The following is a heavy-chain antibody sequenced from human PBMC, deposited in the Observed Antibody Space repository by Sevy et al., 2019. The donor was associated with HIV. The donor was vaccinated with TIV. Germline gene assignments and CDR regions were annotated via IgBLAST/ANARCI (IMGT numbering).Heavy chain of an antibody. V-gene: IGHV1-69*13. CDR1: GGTFSGYS. D-gene: IGHD5-18*01. Sequence: ASVKVSCKTSGGTFSGYSSSWLRQAPGQGLEWMGGIIAISGTTNYIQRFQGRITITADVSTRTVYMELRSLRIEDTAIYFCARDRYRGYFDPWGQGTLVTVSS. CDR2: IIAISGTT. CDR3: ARDRYRGYFDP. J-gene: IGHJ5*02.